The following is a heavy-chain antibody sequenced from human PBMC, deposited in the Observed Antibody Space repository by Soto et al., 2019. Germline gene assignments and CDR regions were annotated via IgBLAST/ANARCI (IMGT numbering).Heavy chain of an antibody. J-gene: IGHJ4*02. CDR1: GFIFSSYA. V-gene: IGHV3-23*01. CDR3: ARDGKGAAYTHGPYYFDY. Sequence: GGSLRLSCAASGFIFSSYAMSWFRQAPGKGLEWVSAISGSGGSTYYADSVKGRFTISRDNSKNTLYLQMNSLRAEDTAVYYCARDGKGAAYTHGPYYFDYWGQGALVTVSS. CDR2: ISGSGGST. D-gene: IGHD1-1*01.